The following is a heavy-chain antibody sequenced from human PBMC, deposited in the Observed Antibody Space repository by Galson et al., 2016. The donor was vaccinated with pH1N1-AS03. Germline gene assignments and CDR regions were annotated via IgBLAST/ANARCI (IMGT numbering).Heavy chain of an antibody. CDR2: INAGNGNT. D-gene: IGHD5-12*01. Sequence: SVKVSCKASGYTFTSYAMHWVRQAPGQRLEWMGWINAGNGNTKYAQKFQGRVTITRDTSARTAYMELSSLRSEDTAVYYCARDRGSGSDWFEYYYGMDVWGQGTTVTVSS. V-gene: IGHV1-3*01. CDR3: ARDRGSGSDWFEYYYGMDV. J-gene: IGHJ6*02. CDR1: GYTFTSYA.